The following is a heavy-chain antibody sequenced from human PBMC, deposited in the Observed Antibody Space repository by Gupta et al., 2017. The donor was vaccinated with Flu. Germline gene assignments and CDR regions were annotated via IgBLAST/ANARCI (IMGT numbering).Heavy chain of an antibody. CDR2: IYYSGST. CDR3: ARPAEYSNIPYYFDY. J-gene: IGHJ4*02. D-gene: IGHD4-11*01. V-gene: IGHV4-39*01. CDR1: GGSISSSNNY. Sequence: QLQLQESGPGLVKPSETLSLTCTVSGGSISSSNNYWCWIRQPPGKGLEWIGYIYYSGSTYYNPSIKSRVTISVDTSKNQFSLKLSSVTAADTAVYYCARPAEYSNIPYYFDYWGQGTLVTVSS.